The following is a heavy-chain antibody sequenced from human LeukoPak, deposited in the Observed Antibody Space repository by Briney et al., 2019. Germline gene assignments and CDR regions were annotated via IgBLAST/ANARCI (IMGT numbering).Heavy chain of an antibody. V-gene: IGHV3-23*01. CDR1: GFTFSSYA. Sequence: GGSLRLSCAASGFTFSSYAMSWVRQAPGKGLEWVSAISGSGGSTYYADSVKGRFTISRDNSKNTLNPQMNSLRAEDTAVYYCAKVVVPAALYYFDYWGQGTLVTVSS. D-gene: IGHD2-2*01. CDR3: AKVVVPAALYYFDY. CDR2: ISGSGGST. J-gene: IGHJ4*02.